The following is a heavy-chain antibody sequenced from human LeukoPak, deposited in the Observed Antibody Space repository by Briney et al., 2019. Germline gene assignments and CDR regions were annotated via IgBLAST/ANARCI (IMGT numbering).Heavy chain of an antibody. V-gene: IGHV3-30*04. CDR3: ARADDSSSGYFDY. CDR1: GFTFSSYA. D-gene: IGHD6-6*01. Sequence: GGSLRLSCAASGFTFSSYAMHWVRQAPGKGLEWVAVISYDGSNKYYADSVKGRFTISRDNAKNSLYLQMDSLRAEDTAVYYCARADDSSSGYFDYWGQGTLVTVSS. J-gene: IGHJ4*02. CDR2: ISYDGSNK.